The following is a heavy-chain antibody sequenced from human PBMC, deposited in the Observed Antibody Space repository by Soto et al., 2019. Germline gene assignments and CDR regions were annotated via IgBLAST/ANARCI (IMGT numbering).Heavy chain of an antibody. D-gene: IGHD3-9*01. CDR3: ARDGDSNYDIVYGMDV. CDR1: GFTFSSYG. J-gene: IGHJ6*02. CDR2: IWYDGSNK. V-gene: IGHV3-33*01. Sequence: PGGSLRLSCAASGFTFSSYGMHWVRQAPGKGLEWVAVIWYDGSNKYYADSVKGRFTISRDNSKNTLYLQMNSLRAEDKAVYYCARDGDSNYDIVYGMDVWGQGTTVTVSS.